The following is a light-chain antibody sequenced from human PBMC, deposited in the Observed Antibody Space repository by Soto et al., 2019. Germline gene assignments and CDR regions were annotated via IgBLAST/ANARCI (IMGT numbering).Light chain of an antibody. J-gene: IGKJ1*01. CDR2: GAS. CDR3: QKYGSSPRVT. V-gene: IGKV3-20*01. Sequence: EIVLTQSPGTLSLSPGERATLSCRASQSVSSSYLAWYQQKPGQAPRLLIYGASSRATGIPDRFSGSGSGTDFTLTISRLEPEDFAVYYCQKYGSSPRVTFGQGTKVDIK. CDR1: QSVSSSY.